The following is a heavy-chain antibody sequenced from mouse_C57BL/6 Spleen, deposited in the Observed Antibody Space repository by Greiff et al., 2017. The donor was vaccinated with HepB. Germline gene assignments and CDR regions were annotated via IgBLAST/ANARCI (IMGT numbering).Heavy chain of an antibody. J-gene: IGHJ3*01. Sequence: EVKLQQSGAELVRPGASVKLSCTASGFNIKDDYMHWVKQRPEQGLEWIGWIDPENGDTEYASKFQGKATITADTSSNTAYLQLSSLTSEDTAVYYCTTGGRGAWFAYWGQGTLVTVSA. CDR3: TTGGRGAWFAY. D-gene: IGHD3-3*01. CDR1: GFNIKDDY. V-gene: IGHV14-4*01. CDR2: IDPENGDT.